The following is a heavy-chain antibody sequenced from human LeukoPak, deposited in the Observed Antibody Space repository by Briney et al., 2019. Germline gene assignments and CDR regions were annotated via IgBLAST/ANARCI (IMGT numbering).Heavy chain of an antibody. J-gene: IGHJ4*02. D-gene: IGHD5-12*01. Sequence: ASVKVSCKASGYTFTSYYMHWVRQAPGQGLEWMGIINPSGGSTSYAQKFQGRVTMTRDMSTSTVYMELSSLRSEDTAVYYCATVVRRNSGYGENDNWGQGTLVTVSS. V-gene: IGHV1-46*01. CDR3: ATVVRRNSGYGENDN. CDR1: GYTFTSYY. CDR2: INPSGGST.